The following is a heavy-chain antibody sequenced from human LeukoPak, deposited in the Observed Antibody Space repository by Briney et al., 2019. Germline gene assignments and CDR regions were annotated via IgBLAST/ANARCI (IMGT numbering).Heavy chain of an antibody. CDR3: ARFLGYCTNGVCYTRRAFDI. V-gene: IGHV4-34*01. J-gene: IGHJ3*02. Sequence: PSETLSLTCAVYGGSFSGYYWSWLRQPPGKGLEWIGKINHSGSTNYNPSLKSRVTISVDTSKNHFSLKLSSVTAADTAVYYCARFLGYCTNGVCYTRRAFDIWGQGTMVTVSS. D-gene: IGHD2-8*01. CDR2: INHSGST. CDR1: GGSFSGYY.